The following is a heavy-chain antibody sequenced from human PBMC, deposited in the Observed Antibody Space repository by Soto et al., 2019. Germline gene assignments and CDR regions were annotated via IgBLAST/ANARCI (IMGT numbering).Heavy chain of an antibody. V-gene: IGHV3-11*06. J-gene: IGHJ6*02. CDR3: ARDLAWKRGKVGRYYYGMDV. CDR1: GFIFSDYY. D-gene: IGHD1-1*01. CDR2: ISTRSTYT. Sequence: QVLLVESGGGLVKAGGSLRLSCAASGFIFSDYYMSWVRQTPGKGLEWVSYISTRSTYTNYADSVKGRFTISRDNTKNSLYLXMDSLRVEDTAVYYCARDLAWKRGKVGRYYYGMDVWGQGTTVTVSS.